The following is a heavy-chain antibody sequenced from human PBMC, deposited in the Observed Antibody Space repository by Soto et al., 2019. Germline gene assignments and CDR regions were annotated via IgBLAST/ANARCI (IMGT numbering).Heavy chain of an antibody. CDR2: IKSKTEGGTT. Sequence: EVQLVESGGGLVKPGGSLRLSCAASGFTFTNAWMIWVRQAPGKGLEWVGRIKSKTEGGTTDYAAHVQGRFSISRGDSTNTLHLQMNSLTTEDTAVYYCTTARGTYGAESFQHWGQGTLGTDSS. V-gene: IGHV3-15*01. CDR1: GFTFTNAW. J-gene: IGHJ1*01. CDR3: TTARGTYGAESFQH. D-gene: IGHD4-17*01.